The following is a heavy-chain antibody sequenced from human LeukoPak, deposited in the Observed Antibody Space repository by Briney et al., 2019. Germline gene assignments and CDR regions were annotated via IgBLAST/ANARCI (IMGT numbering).Heavy chain of an antibody. J-gene: IGHJ4*02. V-gene: IGHV4-39*01. CDR1: GGSTSSSSFY. Sequence: SETLSLTCTVSGGSTSSSSFYWGWIRQPPGKGLECIGRISYSGRTYYNPSLQSRVTISVDTSKNQFSLRLSSVTAADTAVYYCAILRAYYYDSSGYYNFDFWGQGTLVTVSS. CDR2: ISYSGRT. D-gene: IGHD3-22*01. CDR3: AILRAYYYDSSGYYNFDF.